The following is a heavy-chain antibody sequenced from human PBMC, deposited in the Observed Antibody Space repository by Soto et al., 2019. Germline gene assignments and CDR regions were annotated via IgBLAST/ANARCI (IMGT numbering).Heavy chain of an antibody. CDR1: GGTFSSYT. CDR3: ARGLHYDSISLDDY. V-gene: IGHV1-69*02. D-gene: IGHD3-22*01. CDR2: IIPILGIA. Sequence: QVQLVQSGAEVKKPGSSVKVSCKASGGTFSSYTISWVRQAPGQGLEWMGRIIPILGIANYAQKFQGRVTITADKSPSTAAMELSSLRSEDTAVYYCARGLHYDSISLDDYWGQGTLVTVSS. J-gene: IGHJ4*02.